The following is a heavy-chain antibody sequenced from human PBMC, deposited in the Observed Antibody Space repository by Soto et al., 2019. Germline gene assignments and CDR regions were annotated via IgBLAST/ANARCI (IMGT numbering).Heavy chain of an antibody. Sequence: GGSLRLSCAASGFTFSSYGMHWVRQAPGKGLEWVAVIWYDGSNKYYADSVKGRFTISRDNSKNTLYLQMNSLRAEDTAVYYCARDPSYDSSGYSDYWGQGTLVTVSS. J-gene: IGHJ4*02. CDR3: ARDPSYDSSGYSDY. V-gene: IGHV3-33*01. CDR2: IWYDGSNK. CDR1: GFTFSSYG. D-gene: IGHD3-22*01.